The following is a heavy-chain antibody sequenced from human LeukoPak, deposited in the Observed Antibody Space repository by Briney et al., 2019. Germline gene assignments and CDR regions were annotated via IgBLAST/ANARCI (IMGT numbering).Heavy chain of an antibody. CDR3: ARDRGSYRGGEFDP. Sequence: GRSLRLSCAASGFTFSSYAMHWVRQAPGKGLEWVAVISYDGSNKYYADSVKGRFTISRDNSKNMLYLQMNSLRAEDTAVYYCARDRGSYRGGEFDPWGQGTLVTVSS. D-gene: IGHD1-26*01. J-gene: IGHJ5*02. CDR1: GFTFSSYA. CDR2: ISYDGSNK. V-gene: IGHV3-30-3*01.